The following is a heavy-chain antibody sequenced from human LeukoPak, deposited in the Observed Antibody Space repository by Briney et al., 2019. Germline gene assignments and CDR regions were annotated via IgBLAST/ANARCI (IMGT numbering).Heavy chain of an antibody. CDR3: ARDRRQQLENWFDP. CDR1: GYTFTSYG. D-gene: IGHD6-13*01. CDR2: ISAYNSNT. V-gene: IGHV1-18*01. Sequence: ASVKVSCKASGYTFTSYGINWVRQAPGQGLEWMGWISAYNSNTHYAQKLQGRVTMTTDTSTSTAYMELSSLRSEDTAVYYCARDRRQQLENWFDPWGQGTLVTVSS. J-gene: IGHJ5*02.